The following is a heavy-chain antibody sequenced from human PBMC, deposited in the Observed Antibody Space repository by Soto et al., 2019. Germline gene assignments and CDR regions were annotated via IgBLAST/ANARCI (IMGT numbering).Heavy chain of an antibody. CDR2: IYYSGST. Sequence: FGTPPPPYTVVGGTIRNFYWSWIRQPPGKGLEWIGYIYYSGSTNYNPSLKSRVTISVDTSKSQFSLKLSSVTAADTAVYYCASDSTLQNWFDPWGQGTLVTVSS. CDR3: ASDSTLQNWFDP. D-gene: IGHD4-4*01. J-gene: IGHJ5*02. V-gene: IGHV4-59*01. CDR1: GGTIRNFY.